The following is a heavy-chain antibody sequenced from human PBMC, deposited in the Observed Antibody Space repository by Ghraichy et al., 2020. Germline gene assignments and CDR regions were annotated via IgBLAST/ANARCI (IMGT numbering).Heavy chain of an antibody. V-gene: IGHV3-7*03. Sequence: LSLTCAASGFSLSTYWMAWVRQAPGKGLEWVANINQDGSAKHFVDSVQGRFTISRDNAKNSVYIQMNNLRTEDTAVYYCVRCAGNSCYFDYWGQGTLVTVSS. J-gene: IGHJ4*02. CDR2: INQDGSAK. CDR1: GFSLSTYW. CDR3: VRCAGNSCYFDY. D-gene: IGHD2/OR15-2a*01.